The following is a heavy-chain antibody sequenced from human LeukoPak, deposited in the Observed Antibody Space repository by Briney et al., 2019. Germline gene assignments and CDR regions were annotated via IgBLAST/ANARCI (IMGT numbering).Heavy chain of an antibody. CDR3: VTDLVIKGYFDY. CDR2: IRRKTDGETT. CDR1: GFIFGNAW. J-gene: IGHJ4*02. V-gene: IGHV3-15*07. Sequence: GGSLRLSCAASGFIFGNAWMNWVRQVPGKGLEWVGRIRRKTDGETTDHAAPVKGRFTISRDDSKNTLYLQMNSLKTEDTAVYYCVTDLVIKGYFDYWGQGALVTVSS. D-gene: IGHD2-21*01.